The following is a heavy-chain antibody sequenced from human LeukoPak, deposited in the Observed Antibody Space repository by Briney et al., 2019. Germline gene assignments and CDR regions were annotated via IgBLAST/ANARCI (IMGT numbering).Heavy chain of an antibody. J-gene: IGHJ4*02. CDR3: AGGRCSSVSCYLVDY. Sequence: ASVRVSCKSSGYTFTDYYLHWVRQSPGQGPEWMGWINPNSGVTKFIQKFQGRVTMTGDTSINTAYMELSSLRSDDTAVYYCAGGRCSSVSCYLVDYWGQGTLVTVSS. CDR2: INPNSGVT. D-gene: IGHD2-2*01. CDR1: GYTFTDYY. V-gene: IGHV1-2*02.